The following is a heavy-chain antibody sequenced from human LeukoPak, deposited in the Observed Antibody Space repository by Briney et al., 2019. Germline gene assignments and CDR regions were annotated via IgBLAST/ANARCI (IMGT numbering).Heavy chain of an antibody. CDR3: ARQNGGNSEGGVDY. V-gene: IGHV4-39*01. D-gene: IGHD4-23*01. Sequence: SETLSLTCTVSGGSISSSSYYWGWIRQPPGKGLEWIGSIYYSGSTYYNPSLKSRVTISVDTSKNQFSLKLSSVTAADTAVYYCARQNGGNSEGGVDYWGQGTLVTVSS. CDR2: IYYSGST. J-gene: IGHJ4*02. CDR1: GGSISSSSYY.